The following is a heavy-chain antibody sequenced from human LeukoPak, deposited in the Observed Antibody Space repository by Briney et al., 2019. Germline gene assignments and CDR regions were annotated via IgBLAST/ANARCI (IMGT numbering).Heavy chain of an antibody. V-gene: IGHV3-53*01. Sequence: GGSLRLSCAASGFTVSSNFMAWVRQAPGKGLEWVSVIYGGGSTFYADSVKGRSTISRDNSQNTMYLQMNGLRAEDTAVYYCARGGRWLHLDYWGQGTLVTVSS. D-gene: IGHD5-24*01. J-gene: IGHJ4*02. CDR2: IYGGGST. CDR1: GFTVSSNF. CDR3: ARGGRWLHLDY.